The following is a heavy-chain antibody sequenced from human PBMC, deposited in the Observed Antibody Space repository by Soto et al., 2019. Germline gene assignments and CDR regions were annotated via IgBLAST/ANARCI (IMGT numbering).Heavy chain of an antibody. CDR2: IRSKANSYAT. V-gene: IGHV3-73*01. CDR3: TRGNYYGSGSYPSF. CDR1: GFTFSGSA. Sequence: PGGSLRLSCAASGFTFSGSAMHWVRQASGKGLEWVGRIRSKANSYATAYAASVKGRFTISRDDSKNTAYLQMNSLKTEDTAVYYCTRGNYYGSGSYPSFWGQGTTVTVSS. J-gene: IGHJ6*02. D-gene: IGHD3-10*01.